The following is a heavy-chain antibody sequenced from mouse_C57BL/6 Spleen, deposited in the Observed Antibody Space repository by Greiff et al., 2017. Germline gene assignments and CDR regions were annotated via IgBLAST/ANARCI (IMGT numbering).Heavy chain of an antibody. Sequence: QVQLQQPGAELVRPGTSVKLSCKASGYTFTSYWMHWVKQRPGQGLEWIGVIDPSDSYTNYNQKFKGKATLSVDTSSSTAYMQLSSLTSEDSAVYSCATQRAYDYDKGYWYFDVWGTGTTVTVSS. CDR3: ATQRAYDYDKGYWYFDV. V-gene: IGHV1-59*01. D-gene: IGHD2-4*01. J-gene: IGHJ1*03. CDR1: GYTFTSYW. CDR2: IDPSDSYT.